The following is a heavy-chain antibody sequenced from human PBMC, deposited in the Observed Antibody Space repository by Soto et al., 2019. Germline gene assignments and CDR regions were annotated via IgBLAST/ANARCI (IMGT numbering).Heavy chain of an antibody. CDR3: ARGWEVGYQLPFANWFDP. J-gene: IGHJ5*02. CDR1: VNSTAPITW. Sequence: QWQLQDPAQGLVKLWGTRPSPGPVLVNSTAPITWWGGAAHPPGRGRDGFGEIYHSGRTNYNPPLKSRVTISVDKSKNQFSLKLNSVTAADTAVYYCARGWEVGYQLPFANWFDPWGQGTLVTVSS. V-gene: IGHV4-4*02. CDR2: IYHSGRT. D-gene: IGHD2-15*01.